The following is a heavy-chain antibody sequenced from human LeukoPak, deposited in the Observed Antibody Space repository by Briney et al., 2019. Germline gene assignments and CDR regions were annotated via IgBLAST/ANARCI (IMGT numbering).Heavy chain of an antibody. CDR1: GYKLTNNW. CDR3: ARRGDGSGKYYYYYYMDV. D-gene: IGHD3-10*01. J-gene: IGHJ6*03. Sequence: GESLKISCKISGYKLTNNWIGWVRQMPGKGLEWMWIIYPGDSDTRYSPSFQGQVTISADKSISTAYLQWSSLKASDTAMYYCARRGDGSGKYYYYYYMDVWGKGTTVTISS. CDR2: IYPGDSDT. V-gene: IGHV5-51*01.